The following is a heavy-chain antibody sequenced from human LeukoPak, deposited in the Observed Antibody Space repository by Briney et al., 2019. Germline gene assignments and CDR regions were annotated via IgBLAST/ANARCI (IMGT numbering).Heavy chain of an antibody. V-gene: IGHV1-2*02. Sequence: ASVKVSRKASGYTFTGYYIHWVRQAPGQGLEWMGWINPNTGDTNFAQKFQGRVAMTRDTSLSTAYMDLSRLTSDDTAVYYCARDWPGISLHFDLWGRGTLITVSS. J-gene: IGHJ2*01. CDR1: GYTFTGYY. CDR2: INPNTGDT. CDR3: ARDWPGISLHFDL. D-gene: IGHD2-15*01.